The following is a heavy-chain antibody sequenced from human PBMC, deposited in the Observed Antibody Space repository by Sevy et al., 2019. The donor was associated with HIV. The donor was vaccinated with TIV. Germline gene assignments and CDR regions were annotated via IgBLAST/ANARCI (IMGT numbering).Heavy chain of an antibody. CDR1: GFTFNRYS. CDR2: ISFDATNK. J-gene: IGHJ1*01. D-gene: IGHD1-1*01. Sequence: GGSLRLSCAASGFTFNRYSMHWVRQAPGKGLEWVATISFDATNKHYPDSVKGRFTISRDNFQNSLFLQMDSLRPEDTAVYYCALERLSSDVTEYFQNWGQGTLVTVSS. V-gene: IGHV3-30-3*01. CDR3: ALERLSSDVTEYFQN.